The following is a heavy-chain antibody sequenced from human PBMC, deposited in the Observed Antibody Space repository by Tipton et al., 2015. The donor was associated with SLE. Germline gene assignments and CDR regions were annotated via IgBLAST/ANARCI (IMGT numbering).Heavy chain of an antibody. J-gene: IGHJ4*02. V-gene: IGHV3-64*04. D-gene: IGHD3-22*01. Sequence: SLRLSCSASGFTFSSYAMHWVRQAPGKGLEYVSTISSNGGSTYYADSVKGRFTISRDDAKSSLYLQLNSLRAEDTAVYFCARERDTYDSSGYYYFDYWGQGALVTVSS. CDR1: GFTFSSYA. CDR2: ISSNGGST. CDR3: ARERDTYDSSGYYYFDY.